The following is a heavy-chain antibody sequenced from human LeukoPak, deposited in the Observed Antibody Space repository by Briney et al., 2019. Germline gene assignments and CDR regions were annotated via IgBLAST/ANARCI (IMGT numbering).Heavy chain of an antibody. CDR1: GGTFSSYA. Sequence: SVKVSCKASGGTFSSYAISWVRQAPGQGLEWMGGIIPIFGTANYAQKFQGRVTITADESTSTAYMELSSLRSEDTAVYYCASRQRYCSGGSCPLHEWFDPWGQGTLVTVSS. CDR3: ASRQRYCSGGSCPLHEWFDP. V-gene: IGHV1-69*13. J-gene: IGHJ5*02. CDR2: IIPIFGTA. D-gene: IGHD2-15*01.